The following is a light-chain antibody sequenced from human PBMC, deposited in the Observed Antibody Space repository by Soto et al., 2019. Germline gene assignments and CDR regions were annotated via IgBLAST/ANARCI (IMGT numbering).Light chain of an antibody. Sequence: DIVMTQSPDSLSVSLGERATINCKSSQSVLYSSNNKNYLAWYQQLPGHPPKLLIYWASARESGVPERFSGSGSGTDFTLTISSLQAEDVAVYYCQQYHSTPVYTFGQGTKLEIK. CDR1: QSVLYSSNNKNY. V-gene: IGKV4-1*01. CDR3: QQYHSTPVYT. CDR2: WAS. J-gene: IGKJ2*01.